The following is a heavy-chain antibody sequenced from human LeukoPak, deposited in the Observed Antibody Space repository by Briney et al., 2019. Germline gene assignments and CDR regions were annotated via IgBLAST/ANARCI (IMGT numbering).Heavy chain of an antibody. D-gene: IGHD3-3*01. Sequence: SSETLSLTCAVYGGSFSGYYWSWIRQPPGKGLEWIGEINHSGSTNYNPSLKSRVTISVDTSKNQSSLKLSSVTAADTAMYYCARHVKGAIFGVILPYYFDYWGQGTLVTVSS. CDR1: GGSFSGYY. V-gene: IGHV4-34*01. CDR2: INHSGST. J-gene: IGHJ4*02. CDR3: ARHVKGAIFGVILPYYFDY.